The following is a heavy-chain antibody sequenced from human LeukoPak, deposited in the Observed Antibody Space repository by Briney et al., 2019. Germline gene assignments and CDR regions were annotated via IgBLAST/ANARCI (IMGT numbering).Heavy chain of an antibody. J-gene: IGHJ6*03. D-gene: IGHD2-2*02. Sequence: PGGSLRLSCAASGFTFSTYVMHWVRQAPGKGLEWVAVIWYDGSNKHYADSVKGRFTISRDNSKNTLYLQMNSLRAEDTAVYYCAKAGYCSSTSCYTGTYYYYYMDVWGKGTTVTVSS. V-gene: IGHV3-33*06. CDR3: AKAGYCSSTSCYTGTYYYYYMDV. CDR2: IWYDGSNK. CDR1: GFTFSTYV.